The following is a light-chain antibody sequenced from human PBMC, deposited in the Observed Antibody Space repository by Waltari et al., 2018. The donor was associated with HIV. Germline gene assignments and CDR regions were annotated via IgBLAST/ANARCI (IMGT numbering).Light chain of an antibody. V-gene: IGLV3-21*01. Sequence: SYVLTQPPSVSVAPGKTARITCGGENIGSKSVNWYQKQPGQAPVMVIYHDTDRPSGIPDRFSGSNSEDTATLTSRRVEAGDEADYFCQVWDTNTDQYVIFGGGTNLAV. CDR1: NIGSKS. CDR3: QVWDTNTDQYVI. CDR2: HDT. J-gene: IGLJ2*01.